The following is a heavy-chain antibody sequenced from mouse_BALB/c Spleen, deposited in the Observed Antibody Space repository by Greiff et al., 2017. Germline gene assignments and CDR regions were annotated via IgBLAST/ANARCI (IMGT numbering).Heavy chain of an antibody. Sequence: VQVVESGPGLVAPSQSLSITCTVSGFSLTSYDISWIRQPPGKGLEWLGVIWTGGGTNYNSAFMSRLSISKDNSKSQVFLKMNSLQTDDTAIYYCVRVRYYGSSYAMDYWGQGTSVTVSS. D-gene: IGHD1-1*01. CDR2: IWTGGGT. CDR1: GFSLTSYD. J-gene: IGHJ4*01. V-gene: IGHV2-9-2*01. CDR3: VRVRYYGSSYAMDY.